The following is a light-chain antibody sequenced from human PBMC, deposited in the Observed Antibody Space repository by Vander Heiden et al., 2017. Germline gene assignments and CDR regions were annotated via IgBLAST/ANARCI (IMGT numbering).Light chain of an antibody. CDR3: QRRSNWPAT. V-gene: IGKV3-11*01. CDR1: QSISSY. J-gene: IGKJ4*01. CDR2: DAS. Sequence: EIVLTQSPATLSLSPGERATLSCRASQSISSYLAWYQQKPGQAPRLLIYDASNMATGIPARFGGSGSGTDFTLTISSLEPEDFAVYYCQRRSNWPATFGGGTKVEIK.